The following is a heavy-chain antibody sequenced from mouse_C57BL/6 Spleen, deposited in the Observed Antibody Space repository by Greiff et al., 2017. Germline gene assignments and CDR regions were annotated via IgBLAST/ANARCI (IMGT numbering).Heavy chain of an antibody. CDR3: ARAPLANWYYFDY. J-gene: IGHJ2*01. Sequence: QVQLQQPGAELVRPGSSVKLSCKASGYTFTSYWMDWVKQRPGQGLEWIGNIYPSDSETRYNQKFKDKATLTVDKSSSTAYMQLSSLTSEDSAVYYCARAPLANWYYFDYWGQGTTLTVSS. D-gene: IGHD4-1*01. V-gene: IGHV1-61*01. CDR1: GYTFTSYW. CDR2: IYPSDSET.